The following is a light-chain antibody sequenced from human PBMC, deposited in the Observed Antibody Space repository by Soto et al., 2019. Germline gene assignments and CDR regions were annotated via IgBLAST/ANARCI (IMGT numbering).Light chain of an antibody. J-gene: IGKJ5*01. CDR1: QGISSC. Sequence: DIQMTQSPSSVSASVGDRFTITCRASQGISSCLAWYQQKPGKAPKLLIYAASSLQSGVPSRFSGSGSGTDFTLTISSLQPEDFATYYCQQANSFPITFGQGTRLEIK. CDR3: QQANSFPIT. CDR2: AAS. V-gene: IGKV1-12*01.